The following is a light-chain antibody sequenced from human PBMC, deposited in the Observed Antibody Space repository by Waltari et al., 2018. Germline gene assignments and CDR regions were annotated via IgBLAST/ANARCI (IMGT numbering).Light chain of an antibody. CDR1: QDVSYW. V-gene: IGKV1-12*01. J-gene: IGKJ2*01. Sequence: DIQMTQSPSSVSASVGARVTITCRARQDVSYWLAWYQQNPGTAPKFLIYAASSVQRGVPSRFSGSGSGTHFTLTISSLHPDDFATYYCKQANTFPYTFGHGTKVEIK. CDR3: KQANTFPYT. CDR2: AAS.